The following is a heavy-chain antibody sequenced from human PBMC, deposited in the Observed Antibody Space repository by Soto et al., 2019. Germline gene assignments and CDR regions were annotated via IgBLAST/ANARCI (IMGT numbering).Heavy chain of an antibody. Sequence: QVQLVQSGAEVKKPGSSVKVSCKASGGTFSSYAISWVRQAPGQGLEWMGGIIPIFGTANYAQKLQGRVTITADESTSTAYMELSSLRSEDTAVYYCARALGYCSGGSCFSYYFDYWGQGTLVTVSS. CDR1: GGTFSSYA. CDR2: IIPIFGTA. J-gene: IGHJ4*02. V-gene: IGHV1-69*01. D-gene: IGHD2-15*01. CDR3: ARALGYCSGGSCFSYYFDY.